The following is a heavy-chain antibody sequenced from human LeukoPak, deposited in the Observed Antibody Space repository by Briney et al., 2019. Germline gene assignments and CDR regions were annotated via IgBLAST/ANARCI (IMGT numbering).Heavy chain of an antibody. CDR2: IIPIFGTA. V-gene: IGHV1-69*05. CDR3: ARSKTLERKNDYSNHRYYYYMDV. CDR1: GGTFSSYA. J-gene: IGHJ6*03. D-gene: IGHD4-11*01. Sequence: GAPVKVSCKASGGTFSSYAISWVRQAPGQGLEWMGGIIPIFGTANYAQKFQGRVTITTDESTSTAYMELSSLRSEDTAVYYCARSKTLERKNDYSNHRYYYYMDVWGKGTTVTVSS.